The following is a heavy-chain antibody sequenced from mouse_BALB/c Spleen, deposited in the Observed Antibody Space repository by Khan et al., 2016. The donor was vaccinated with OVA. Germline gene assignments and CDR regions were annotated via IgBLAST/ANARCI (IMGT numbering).Heavy chain of an antibody. D-gene: IGHD2-10*02. CDR2: INPTTGYT. CDR3: ARRGVYGIFAY. CDR1: GYTFTTYW. J-gene: IGHJ3*01. V-gene: IGHV1-7*01. Sequence: VQLQQSGAELAKPGASVKMSCTASGYTFTTYWMHWIKQRPGQGLEWIGYINPTTGYTEYNQNFKDKATLTADESSSTAYMQLNSLTSEDSAVYYCARRGVYGIFAYWGQGTVVTVSA.